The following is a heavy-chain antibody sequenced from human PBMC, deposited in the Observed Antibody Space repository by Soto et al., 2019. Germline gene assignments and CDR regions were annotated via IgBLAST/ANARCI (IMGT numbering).Heavy chain of an antibody. J-gene: IGHJ4*02. Sequence: QVQLQESGPGLVKPSGTLSLTCVVSGGSISSRNWWSWVRQSPGKGLEWIGEVWHRGSTNYNPSLEKRVTMSTDESSNPFSLSLTSVTAADTAIYYCARGSTIIDSLDCWGQGLLVTVS. D-gene: IGHD3-22*01. V-gene: IGHV4-4*02. CDR1: GGSISSRNW. CDR2: VWHRGST. CDR3: ARGSTIIDSLDC.